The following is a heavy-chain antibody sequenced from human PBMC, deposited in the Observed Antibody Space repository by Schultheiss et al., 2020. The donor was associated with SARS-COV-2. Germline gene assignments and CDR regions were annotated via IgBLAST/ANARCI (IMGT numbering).Heavy chain of an antibody. Sequence: SETLSLTCTVSGGSISSYYWSWIRQPPGKGLEWIGYIYYSGNTNYNPSLKSRVTISVDTSKNQFSLKLSSVTAADTAVYYCARELRAYGMDVWGQGTTVTVSS. CDR2: IYYSGNT. J-gene: IGHJ6*02. CDR3: ARELRAYGMDV. D-gene: IGHD2-15*01. CDR1: GGSISSYY. V-gene: IGHV4-59*01.